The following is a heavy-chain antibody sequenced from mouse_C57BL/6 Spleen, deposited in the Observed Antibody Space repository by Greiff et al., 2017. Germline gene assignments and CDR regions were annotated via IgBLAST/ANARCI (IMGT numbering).Heavy chain of an antibody. D-gene: IGHD3-1*01. CDR1: GYTFTSYW. CDR3: ASEDY. J-gene: IGHJ2*01. V-gene: IGHV1-69*01. Sequence: QVQLQQPGAELVMPGASVKLSCKASGYTFTSYWMHWVKQRPGQGLEWIGEIDPSDSYTNYNQKFKGKSTLTVDKSSSTAYMQLSSLSSEDSAVYYCASEDYWGQGTTLTVSS. CDR2: IDPSDSYT.